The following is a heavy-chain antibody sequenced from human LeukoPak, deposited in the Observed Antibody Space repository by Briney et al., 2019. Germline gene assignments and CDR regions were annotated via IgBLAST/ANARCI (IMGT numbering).Heavy chain of an antibody. V-gene: IGHV3-7*01. J-gene: IGHJ4*02. CDR1: GFTFSSYC. Sequence: GGSLRLSCAASGFTFSSYCMTWVRQAPGKVLEWVANINQDGRQKYYVDSVKGRFTISRDNPQNSLYLQMNSLRAEDTAVYYCAREKTMVVAPGGPFFDYWGQGTLVTVSS. CDR3: AREKTMVVAPGGPFFDY. D-gene: IGHD4-23*01. CDR2: INQDGRQK.